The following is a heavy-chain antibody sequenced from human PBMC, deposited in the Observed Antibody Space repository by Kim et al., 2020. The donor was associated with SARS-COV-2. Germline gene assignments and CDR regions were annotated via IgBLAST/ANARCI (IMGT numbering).Heavy chain of an antibody. CDR2: IDVTNTNT. Sequence: ASVKVSCKASGYTFTSYCLHWVRQAPGQGLEWMGWIDVTNTNTHYSENFQGRVTISRDTSATTVYIELSSLRSEDTAVYYCARDGRSVDYSFDYWGQGTLLTLSS. CDR3: ARDGRSVDYSFDY. CDR1: GYTFTSYC. V-gene: IGHV1-3*01. J-gene: IGHJ4*02.